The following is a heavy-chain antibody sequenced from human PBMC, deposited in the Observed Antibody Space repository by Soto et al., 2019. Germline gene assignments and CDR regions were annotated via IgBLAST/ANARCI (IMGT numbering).Heavy chain of an antibody. CDR2: MNPNNGNT. V-gene: IGHV1-8*01. CDR1: GYTFTSYD. Sequence: QVQLVQSGAEVTKTGASVKVSCKASGYTFTSYDINWVRQATGQGLVWMGWMNPNNGNTGYSQKFQGRVTMTRNTSMSTAYMELSSLRSEDTAVYYCARSKQGYCTNGVCYRLGWFDPWGQGTLVTVSS. D-gene: IGHD2-8*01. J-gene: IGHJ5*02. CDR3: ARSKQGYCTNGVCYRLGWFDP.